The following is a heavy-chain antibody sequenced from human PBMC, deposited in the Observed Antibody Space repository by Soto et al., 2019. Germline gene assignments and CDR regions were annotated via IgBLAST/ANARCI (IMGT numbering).Heavy chain of an antibody. V-gene: IGHV4-39*01. Sequence: SETLSLTCTVSGRTFSINADFWYLAWIRQPPGKGLEWIGSIDNGGNTYYNPPLKIRVIISADTSKNKFSLSLNSVTAADTAVYYCARHQIRFLEWLPNYFDYWGQGTLVTVSS. D-gene: IGHD3-3*01. J-gene: IGHJ4*02. CDR2: IDNGGNT. CDR1: GRTFSINADF. CDR3: ARHQIRFLEWLPNYFDY.